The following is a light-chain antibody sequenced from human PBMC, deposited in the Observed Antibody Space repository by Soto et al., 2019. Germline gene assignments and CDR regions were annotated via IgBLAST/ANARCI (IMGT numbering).Light chain of an antibody. J-gene: IGKJ5*01. Sequence: EIVLTQSPGTLSLSPGEIATLYFSASQSVSSSFLAWYQQKVGQAPRLLIYGASSRATGIPDRFSGSGSGTDFTLTISRLEPEDFAVYYCQQYGSSPRTFGQGTRLENK. V-gene: IGKV3-20*01. CDR3: QQYGSSPRT. CDR1: QSVSSSF. CDR2: GAS.